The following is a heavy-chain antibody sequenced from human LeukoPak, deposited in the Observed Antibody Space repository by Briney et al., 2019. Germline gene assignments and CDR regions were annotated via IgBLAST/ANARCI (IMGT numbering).Heavy chain of an antibody. Sequence: GGSLRLSCAASGFTFSSYGMHWVRQAPGKGLEWVAFIRYDGSNKYYADSVKGRFTISRDKSQNSVFLQLNSLRLEDTAVYYCKRQQRIRHCSEGVYTEGYYFDYWGQGTLVTVSS. J-gene: IGHJ4*02. CDR1: GFTFSSYG. CDR3: KRQQRIRHCSEGVYTEGYYFDY. V-gene: IGHV3-30*02. CDR2: IRYDGSNK. D-gene: IGHD2-15*01.